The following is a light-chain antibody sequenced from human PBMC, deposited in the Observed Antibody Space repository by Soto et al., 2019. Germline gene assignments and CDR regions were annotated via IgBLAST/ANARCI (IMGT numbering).Light chain of an antibody. CDR3: QQSYSSSPIT. V-gene: IGKV3-11*01. CDR2: DTS. J-gene: IGKJ5*01. CDR1: QSVSSY. Sequence: EIVLTQSPATLSLSPGERATLSCRASQSVSSYLAWYQHKPGQTPRLLIYDTSTRATGVPARFSGSRSGPEFTLTINSLRPEDFASYYCQQSYSSSPITFGPGTRLEIK.